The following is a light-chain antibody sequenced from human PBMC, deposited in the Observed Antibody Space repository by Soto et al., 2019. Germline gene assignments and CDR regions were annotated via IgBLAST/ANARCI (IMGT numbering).Light chain of an antibody. CDR1: ESMSNC. V-gene: IGKV1-5*01. J-gene: IGKJ1*01. Sequence: DIQMTQSPSTLSASVGDRVTITCRASESMSNCLAWYQQKPGKAPKLLISGASSLQSGVPPRFSGSASGTEFTLTISSLQPDDIATYYCQQCHRYLTFGQGTKVEMK. CDR3: QQCHRYLT. CDR2: GAS.